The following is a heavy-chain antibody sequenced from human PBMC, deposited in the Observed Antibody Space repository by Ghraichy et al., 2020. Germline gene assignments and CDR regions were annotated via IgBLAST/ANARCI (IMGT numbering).Heavy chain of an antibody. V-gene: IGHV3-64*01. CDR2: ISSNGGST. CDR1: GFTFSSYA. Sequence: GESLNISCAASGFTFSSYAMHWVRQAPGKGLEYVSAISSNGGSTYYANSVKGRFTISRDNSKNTLYLQMGSLRAEDMAVYYCARVDSLTTGIDYWGQGTLVTVSS. CDR3: ARVDSLTTGIDY. J-gene: IGHJ4*02. D-gene: IGHD4-17*01.